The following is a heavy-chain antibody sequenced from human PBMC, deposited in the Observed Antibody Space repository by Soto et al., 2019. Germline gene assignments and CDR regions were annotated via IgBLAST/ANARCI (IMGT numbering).Heavy chain of an antibody. V-gene: IGHV4-59*01. CDR2: MYYSGNT. D-gene: IGHD2-2*01. CDR3: ARILGFCTSTSCYPRFDP. J-gene: IGHJ5*02. Sequence: SETLSLTCTVSGGSISSYYWSWIRQPPGKGLELIGYMYYSGNTNYNPSLKSRVTISVDTPKNQFSLKLSSVTAADTAVYYCARILGFCTSTSCYPRFDPWGQGSLVTVSS. CDR1: GGSISSYY.